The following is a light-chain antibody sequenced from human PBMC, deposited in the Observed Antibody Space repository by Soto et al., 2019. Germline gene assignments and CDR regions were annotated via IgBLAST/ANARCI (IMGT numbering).Light chain of an antibody. CDR1: QSVSTNF. CDR2: GAS. Sequence: EIVLTQSPGTLSLSPGEGATLSCRASQSVSTNFFAWYQQKPGQAPRLLIYGASTRATGIPDRFSGSGSGTDFTLTISRLDPEDFAVYYCQQSGRTSWTFGQGTKV. CDR3: QQSGRTSWT. V-gene: IGKV3-20*01. J-gene: IGKJ1*01.